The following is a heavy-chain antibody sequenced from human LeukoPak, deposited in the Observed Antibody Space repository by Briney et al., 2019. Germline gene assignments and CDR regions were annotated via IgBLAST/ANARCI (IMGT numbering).Heavy chain of an antibody. CDR1: GGSFSGYY. CDR2: INHSGST. J-gene: IGHJ4*02. V-gene: IGHV4-34*01. D-gene: IGHD3-22*01. Sequence: SSETLSLTCAVYGGSFSGYYWSWIRQPPGKGLEWIGEINHSGSTNYNPSLKSRVTISGDTSKNQFSLKLSSVTAADTAVYYCARGPQKWLLATYYFDYWGQGTLVTVSS. CDR3: ARGPQKWLLATYYFDY.